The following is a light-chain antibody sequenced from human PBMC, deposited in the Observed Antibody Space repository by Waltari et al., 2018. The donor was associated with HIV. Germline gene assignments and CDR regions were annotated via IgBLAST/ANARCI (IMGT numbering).Light chain of an antibody. Sequence: QSALTQPPSASGSPGQSVSISCTGASSDVGAFKYVSWYQQHPGKAPQLLIYDVTKRPSGVPDRFSGSKSGNTASLTVSGLQAEDEAHYYCSSYAGSSMSYAFGTGTKVTVL. J-gene: IGLJ1*01. CDR2: DVT. CDR3: SSYAGSSMSYA. CDR1: SSDVGAFKY. V-gene: IGLV2-8*01.